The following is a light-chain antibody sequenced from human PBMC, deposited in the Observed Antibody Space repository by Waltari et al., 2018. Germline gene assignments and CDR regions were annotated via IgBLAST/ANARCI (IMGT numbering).Light chain of an antibody. V-gene: IGKV1-33*01. CDR2: DSS. Sequence: DIQMTQSPSSLSASVGDRVTISCQASQDISIRLNWCQQRAGKAPNLLIYDSSNLETGVPSRFSGSGSGTDFTFTISSLQPEDIATYYCQQYDNFPITFGQGTRLEI. J-gene: IGKJ5*01. CDR1: QDISIR. CDR3: QQYDNFPIT.